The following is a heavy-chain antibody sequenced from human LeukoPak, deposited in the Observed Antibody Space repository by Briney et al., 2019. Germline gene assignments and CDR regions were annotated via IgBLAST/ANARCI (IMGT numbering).Heavy chain of an antibody. D-gene: IGHD6-13*01. Sequence: PSQTLSLTCTVSGGSISSGSYYWSWIRQPAGKGLEWIGRIYTSGSTNYNPSLKSRVTISVDTSKNQFSLKLSSVTAADTAVYYCARHPGYSRFDYWGQGTLVTVSS. V-gene: IGHV4-61*02. CDR2: IYTSGST. J-gene: IGHJ4*02. CDR3: ARHPGYSRFDY. CDR1: GGSISSGSYY.